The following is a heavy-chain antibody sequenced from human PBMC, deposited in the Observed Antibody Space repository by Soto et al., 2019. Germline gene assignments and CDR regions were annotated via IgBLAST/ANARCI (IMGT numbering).Heavy chain of an antibody. CDR3: ARDPRYCVDGICYPFCDH. D-gene: IGHD2-15*01. CDR2: IKEDGSES. CDR1: GFTFSAYW. Sequence: EVQLVESGGGLVQPGGSLRISCAASGFTFSAYWMSWVRQAPGKGLEWVAYIKEDGSESYSVDSVKGRFTVSRDNAGNSLYLQMNNLRAEDTAVYYCARDPRYCVDGICYPFCDHWGQGTRVTVSS. J-gene: IGHJ4*02. V-gene: IGHV3-7*01.